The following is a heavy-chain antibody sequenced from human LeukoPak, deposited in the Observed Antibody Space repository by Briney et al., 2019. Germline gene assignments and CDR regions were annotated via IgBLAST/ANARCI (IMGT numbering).Heavy chain of an antibody. CDR1: GFTFSNSA. CDR2: ISGSGDST. V-gene: IGHV3-23*01. CDR3: AKDYHSMIVYYFDY. Sequence: QPGGSLRLSCAASGFTFSNSAMSWVRQAPGKGLEWVSGISGSGDSTYYADSVRGRFTISRDNSKSTLYLQMNSLRAEDTAVYYCAKDYHSMIVYYFDYWGQGTLVSVSS. D-gene: IGHD3-22*01. J-gene: IGHJ4*02.